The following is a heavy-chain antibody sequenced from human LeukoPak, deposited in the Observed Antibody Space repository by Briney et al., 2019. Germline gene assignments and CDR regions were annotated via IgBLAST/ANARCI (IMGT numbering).Heavy chain of an antibody. CDR2: INPNSGGT. D-gene: IGHD6-6*01. CDR3: AMSSIAASDAFDI. J-gene: IGHJ3*02. CDR1: GYTFTGYY. Sequence: SVKVSCKASGYTFTGYYMHWVRQAPGQGLEWMGWINPNSGGTNYAQKFQGRVTMTRDTSISTAYMELSRLRSDDTAVYYCAMSSIAASDAFDIWGQGTMVTVSS. V-gene: IGHV1-2*02.